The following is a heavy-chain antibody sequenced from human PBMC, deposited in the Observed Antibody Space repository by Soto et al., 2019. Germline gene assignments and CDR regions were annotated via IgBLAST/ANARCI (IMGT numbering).Heavy chain of an antibody. CDR1: GYTFTSYD. V-gene: IGHV1-8*01. CDR2: MNPNSGNT. J-gene: IGHJ6*02. D-gene: IGHD7-27*01. CDR3: ASLPWANYYYYGMDV. Sequence: QVQLVQSGAEVKKPGASVKVSCKASGYTFTSYDINWMRQATGQGLKWMGWMNPNSGNTGYAQKFQGRVTMTRNTSISTAYMELISLISEDTAVYYCASLPWANYYYYGMDVWGQGTTVTVSS.